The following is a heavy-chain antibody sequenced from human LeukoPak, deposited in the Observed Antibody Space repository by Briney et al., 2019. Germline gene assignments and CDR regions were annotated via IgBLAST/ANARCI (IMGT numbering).Heavy chain of an antibody. CDR3: ARAPSEWDLLLNHFDS. V-gene: IGHV3-30*04. CDR2: VSSVGNNK. D-gene: IGHD1-26*01. Sequence: GGSLRLSCATSGFTFNGHPMHWVRQAPGKGLEWVAVVSSVGNNKYYTDSVKGRFTVSRDDSNNMVYLHMTGLRSEDSAVYFCARAPSEWDLLLNHFDSWGQGTLVTVSS. CDR1: GFTFNGHP. J-gene: IGHJ4*02.